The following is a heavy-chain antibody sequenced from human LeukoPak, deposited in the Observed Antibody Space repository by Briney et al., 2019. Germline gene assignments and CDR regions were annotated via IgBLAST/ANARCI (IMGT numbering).Heavy chain of an antibody. Sequence: KPSETLSLTCAVYGGSFSGYYWSWIRQPPGKGLEWIGSIYYSGSTYYNPSLKSRVTISVDTSKNQFSLKLSSVTAADTAVYYCARDRGGYKWGDYFDYWGQGTLVTVSS. D-gene: IGHD5-24*01. CDR2: IYYSGST. CDR3: ARDRGGYKWGDYFDY. CDR1: GGSFSGYY. V-gene: IGHV4-34*01. J-gene: IGHJ4*02.